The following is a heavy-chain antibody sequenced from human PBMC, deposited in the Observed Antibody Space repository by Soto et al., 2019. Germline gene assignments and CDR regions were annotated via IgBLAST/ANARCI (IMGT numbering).Heavy chain of an antibody. CDR1: GYSISTGFN. V-gene: IGHV4-38-2*01. D-gene: IGHD5-18*01. Sequence: SETLSLTCAFSGYSISTGFNWGWIRQPPGKGLEWIGSIYHSGSTYYNLSLKSRVTISVDKSKNQFSLKLSSVTAAVTAVYYCAGSIQLWLPVFDYWGQGTLVTVS. CDR3: AGSIQLWLPVFDY. J-gene: IGHJ4*02. CDR2: IYHSGST.